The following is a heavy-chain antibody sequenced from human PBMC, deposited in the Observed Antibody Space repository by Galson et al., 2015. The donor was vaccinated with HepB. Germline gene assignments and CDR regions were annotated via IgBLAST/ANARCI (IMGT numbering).Heavy chain of an antibody. Sequence: SVKVSCKASGGTFSTYAISWVRQAPGQGLEWMGGIIPIFDTTNYAQKFQGRVTITADESTSTAYMGLSSLRSEDTAEYYCVTCIGSTCYFGTWYFDLWGRGTLVTVSS. CDR3: VTCIGSTCYFGTWYFDL. V-gene: IGHV1-69*13. CDR1: GGTFSTYA. CDR2: IIPIFDTT. J-gene: IGHJ2*01. D-gene: IGHD2-15*01.